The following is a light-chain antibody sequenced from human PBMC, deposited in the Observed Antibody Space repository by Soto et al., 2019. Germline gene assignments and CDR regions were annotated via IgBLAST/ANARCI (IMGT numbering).Light chain of an antibody. CDR1: QSVSTN. J-gene: IGKJ3*01. Sequence: VVVAQSPGTLSLSTGERATLSCRASQSVSTNLAWYQQIPGQAPRLLIYGASTRAIGIPARLSGSGPGTEFTMDITRPPSEPFAVYHCQQYNDSPQTFGPGTKLDIK. CDR3: QQYNDSPQT. CDR2: GAS. V-gene: IGKV3-15*01.